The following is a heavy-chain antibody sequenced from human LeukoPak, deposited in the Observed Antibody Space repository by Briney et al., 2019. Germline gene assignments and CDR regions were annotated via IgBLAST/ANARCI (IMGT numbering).Heavy chain of an antibody. Sequence: GGSLRLSCAASGFTFTSYSMNWVRQAPGKELEWVSTISGGGGSTYYADSVKGRFTISRDNSKNTLYLQVNSPRAEDTAVYYCAKGGKWDVTPFDYWGQGTLVTVSS. CDR3: AKGGKWDVTPFDY. CDR2: ISGGGGST. J-gene: IGHJ4*02. CDR1: GFTFTSYS. D-gene: IGHD1-26*01. V-gene: IGHV3-23*01.